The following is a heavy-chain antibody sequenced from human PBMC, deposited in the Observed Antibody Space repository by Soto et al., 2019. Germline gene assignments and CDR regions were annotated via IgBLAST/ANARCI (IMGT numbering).Heavy chain of an antibody. J-gene: IGHJ6*02. D-gene: IGHD6-19*01. V-gene: IGHV3-30-3*01. CDR3: ARDRGYSSGWYDRYYYSGMDV. CDR2: ISYDGSNK. CDR1: GFTFSSYA. Sequence: QVQLVESGGGVVQPGRSLRLSCAASGFTFSSYAMHWVRQAPGKGLEWVAVISYDGSNKYYADSGKGRFTISRDNSKNTLDLQMNSLRAEDTAVYYCARDRGYSSGWYDRYYYSGMDVWGQGTTVTVSS.